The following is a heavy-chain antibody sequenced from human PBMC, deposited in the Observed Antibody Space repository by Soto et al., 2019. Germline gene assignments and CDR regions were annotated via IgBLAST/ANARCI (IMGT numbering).Heavy chain of an antibody. Sequence: SETLSLTCTISGVSVSTYYWSWIRQPPGKELEWIGLTSYSGNTNYNPSLKSRVAMAVDTSKNQFSLTLSSVTAADTAVYYCGRDGVGPFDYWGQGTLVTVSS. CDR2: TSYSGNT. CDR3: GRDGVGPFDY. J-gene: IGHJ4*02. D-gene: IGHD3-3*01. CDR1: GVSVSTYY. V-gene: IGHV4-59*02.